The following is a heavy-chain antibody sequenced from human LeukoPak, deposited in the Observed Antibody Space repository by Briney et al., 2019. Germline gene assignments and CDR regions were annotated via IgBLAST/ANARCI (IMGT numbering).Heavy chain of an antibody. CDR3: ARDWGFGDSEDWFDP. Sequence: PSETLSLTCNVSGYSISRGYYWGWIRQPPGKGREWIGRVHHTGSTYYNPSLRSRVNISVDKSTNHISLEVTPVTAADTAVYYCARDWGFGDSEDWFDPWGQGTLVTVSS. V-gene: IGHV4-38-2*02. D-gene: IGHD3-10*01. J-gene: IGHJ5*02. CDR1: GYSISRGYY. CDR2: VHHTGST.